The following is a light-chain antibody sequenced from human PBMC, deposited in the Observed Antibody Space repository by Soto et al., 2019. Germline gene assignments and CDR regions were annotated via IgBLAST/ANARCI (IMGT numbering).Light chain of an antibody. CDR2: GAS. CDR3: QQYNNWLPYT. V-gene: IGKV3-15*01. CDR1: QSVSSN. J-gene: IGKJ2*01. Sequence: EIVMTQSPATLSVSPGERATLSCRASQSVSSNLAWYQQKPGQAPRLLIYGASTRATGIPARFSGSGSGTEFTLTISSLKSEDFAVYYCQQYNNWLPYTFGQGTKVDIK.